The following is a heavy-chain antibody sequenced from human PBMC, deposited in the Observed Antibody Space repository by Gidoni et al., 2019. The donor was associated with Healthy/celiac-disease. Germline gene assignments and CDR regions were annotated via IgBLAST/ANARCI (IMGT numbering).Heavy chain of an antibody. J-gene: IGHJ4*02. V-gene: IGHV1-2*02. CDR2: INPNSGGT. D-gene: IGHD3-16*01. Sequence: QVQLVQSGAEVKKPGASVKVPCQASGYTFPGYYIHWVRQAPGQGLEWMGWINPNSGGTNYAQKFQGRFTMTRDTSISTAYMELSRLRSDDTAVYYCARTTLGPDWLFDYWGQGTLVTVSS. CDR1: GYTFPGYY. CDR3: ARTTLGPDWLFDY.